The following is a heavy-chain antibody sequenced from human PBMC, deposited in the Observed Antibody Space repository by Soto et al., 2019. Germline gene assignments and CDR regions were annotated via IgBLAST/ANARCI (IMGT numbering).Heavy chain of an antibody. J-gene: IGHJ4*02. CDR3: TRVRDSNDY. V-gene: IGHV3-48*03. D-gene: IGHD3-22*01. Sequence: PGGSLRLSCVGSGFTFSSYEMNWVRQAPGKGLEWVSNIRSSGRSINYADSVKGRFTISRDNAKNSLYLQMNSLRAEDTAVYYCTRVRDSNDYWGQGXLVTVSS. CDR2: IRSSGRSI. CDR1: GFTFSSYE.